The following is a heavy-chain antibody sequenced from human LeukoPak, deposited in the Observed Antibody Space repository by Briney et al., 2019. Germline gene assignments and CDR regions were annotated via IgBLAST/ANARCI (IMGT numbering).Heavy chain of an antibody. CDR3: ASSGTTVTSRFYWFDP. CDR1: GGSISSSSYY. CDR2: IYYSGST. D-gene: IGHD4-17*01. V-gene: IGHV4-39*01. Sequence: SETLSLTCTVSGGSISSSSYYWGWIRQLPGKGLEWIGSIYYSGSTYYNPSLKSRVTISVDTSKNQFSLKLSSVTAADTAVYYCASSGTTVTSRFYWFDPWGQGTLVTVSS. J-gene: IGHJ5*02.